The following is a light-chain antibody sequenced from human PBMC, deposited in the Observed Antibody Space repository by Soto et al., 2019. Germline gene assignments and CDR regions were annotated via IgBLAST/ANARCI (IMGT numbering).Light chain of an antibody. CDR1: SSDVGGYNY. V-gene: IGLV2-14*01. J-gene: IGLJ1*01. Sequence: QSVLTQPASVTGSPGQSITISCTGTSSDVGGYNYVSWYQQHPGKAPKLMIYEVSNRPSGVSNRFSGSKSGNTASLTISGLQAEDEADYYCSSYTGSSTPYVFGTGTNVTVL. CDR2: EVS. CDR3: SSYTGSSTPYV.